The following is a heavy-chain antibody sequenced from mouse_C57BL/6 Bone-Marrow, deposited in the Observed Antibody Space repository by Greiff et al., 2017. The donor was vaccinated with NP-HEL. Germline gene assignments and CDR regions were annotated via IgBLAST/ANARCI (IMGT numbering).Heavy chain of an antibody. CDR3: ADSKTAY. Sequence: EVKLEESGGGLEKPGGSLKLSCAASGFTFSDYGMHWVRQAPEKGLEWVAYISSGSSTIYYADTVKGRFTISRDNAKNTLFLQMTSLRSEDTAMYYCADSKTAYWGQGTLVTVSA. D-gene: IGHD2-5*01. CDR2: ISSGSSTI. V-gene: IGHV5-17*01. J-gene: IGHJ3*01. CDR1: GFTFSDYG.